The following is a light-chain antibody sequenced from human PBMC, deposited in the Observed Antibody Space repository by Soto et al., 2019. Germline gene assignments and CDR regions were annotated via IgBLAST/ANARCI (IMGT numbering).Light chain of an antibody. CDR1: QGIGDT. V-gene: IGKV3-15*01. CDR3: QPYNNWPLT. CDR2: DTS. Sequence: EVVMSQSPSTLSVSAGEGATLSCGASQGIGDTLAWYQHKPGQTPRLLIYDTSTRATGVPTRFSGSRYGAEFTLTINSLQPEDFAVYYCQPYNNWPLTFGGGTKVDIK. J-gene: IGKJ4*01.